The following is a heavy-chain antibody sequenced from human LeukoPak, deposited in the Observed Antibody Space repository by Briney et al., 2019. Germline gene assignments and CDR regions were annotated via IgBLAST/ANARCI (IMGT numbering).Heavy chain of an antibody. Sequence: SQTLSLTCTVSGGSITSGEYYWSWIRQPPGKGLEWIGEINHSGSTNYNPSLKSRVTISVDTSKDQFSLKLSSVTAADTAVYYCARGVGSSWYLYNWFDPWGQGTLVTVSS. CDR2: INHSGST. CDR3: ARGVGSSWYLYNWFDP. D-gene: IGHD6-13*01. J-gene: IGHJ5*02. CDR1: GGSITSGEYY. V-gene: IGHV4-30-4*01.